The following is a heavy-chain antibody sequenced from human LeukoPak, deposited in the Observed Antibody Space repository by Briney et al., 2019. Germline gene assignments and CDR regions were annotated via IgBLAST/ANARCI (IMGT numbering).Heavy chain of an antibody. J-gene: IGHJ1*01. Sequence: SETLSLTCTVSGGSISTYYWSWIRQPPGQGLEWIGYISYSGSTTHNPSLASRVTISLDTSKNQFALKLSSVTAADTAVYYCARSIIGTRSKFAYWGQSTRLTVSS. CDR1: GGSISTYY. V-gene: IGHV4-59*08. CDR3: ARSIIGTRSKFAY. CDR2: ISYSGST. D-gene: IGHD1/OR15-1a*01.